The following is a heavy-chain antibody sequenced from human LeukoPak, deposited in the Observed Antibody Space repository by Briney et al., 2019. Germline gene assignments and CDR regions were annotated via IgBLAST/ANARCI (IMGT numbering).Heavy chain of an antibody. CDR2: IYYSGST. CDR3: ARAGVLMYYYDSSGYPDAFDI. D-gene: IGHD3-22*01. J-gene: IGHJ3*02. V-gene: IGHV4-59*01. Sequence: SETLSLTCTVSGGSISSYYWSWIRQPPGKGLEWIGYIYYSGSTNYNPSLKSRVTISVDTSKNQFSLKLSSVTAADTAVYYCARAGVLMYYYDSSGYPDAFDIWGQGTMVIVSS. CDR1: GGSISSYY.